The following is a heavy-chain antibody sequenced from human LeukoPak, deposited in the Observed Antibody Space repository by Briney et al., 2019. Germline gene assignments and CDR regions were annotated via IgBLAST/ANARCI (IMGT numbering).Heavy chain of an antibody. D-gene: IGHD1-14*01. V-gene: IGHV3-30*02. Sequence: GGSLRLSCAASGFTFSSYGMHWVRQAPGKGLEWVTFIRYDGSNEYYVDSVKGRFTISRDNSKNTLYLQMNSLRAEDTAVYYCAKDRNLMTEHWGQGTLVTVSS. CDR2: IRYDGSNE. CDR1: GFTFSSYG. CDR3: AKDRNLMTEH. J-gene: IGHJ1*01.